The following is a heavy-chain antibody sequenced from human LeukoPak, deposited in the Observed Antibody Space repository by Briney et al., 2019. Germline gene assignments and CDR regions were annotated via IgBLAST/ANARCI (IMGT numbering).Heavy chain of an antibody. J-gene: IGHJ4*02. CDR1: GFTFSSYP. CDR3: ARVRTYASGNYNDY. V-gene: IGHV3-64*02. CDR2: INSNGGST. Sequence: GGSLRLSCAASGFTFSSYPMHWVRQAPGKGLEYVSAINSNGGSTYYADSVKGRFTISRDNSKNTLYLQMGSLRPEDMAVYYCARVRTYASGNYNDYWGQGTLVTVSS. D-gene: IGHD3-10*01.